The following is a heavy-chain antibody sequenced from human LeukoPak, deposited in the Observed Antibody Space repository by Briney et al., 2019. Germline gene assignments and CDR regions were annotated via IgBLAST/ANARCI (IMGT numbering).Heavy chain of an antibody. J-gene: IGHJ4*02. CDR1: GFTVSSNY. Sequence: PGGFLRFSCAASGFTVSSNYMSWVRQAPGKGLEWVSVIYSGGSTYYADSVKGRFTISRDNSKNTLYLQMNSLRAEDTAVYYCARGMATILDYWGQGTLVPVSS. CDR3: ARGMATILDY. CDR2: IYSGGST. V-gene: IGHV3-53*01. D-gene: IGHD5-24*01.